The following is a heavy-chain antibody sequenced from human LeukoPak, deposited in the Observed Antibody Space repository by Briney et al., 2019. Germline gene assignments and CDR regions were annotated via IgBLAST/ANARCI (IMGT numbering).Heavy chain of an antibody. CDR2: IKEDGSQK. Sequence: GGSLRLSCAASGFTFSNFWMSWVRQAPGKGLEWVANIKEDGSQKHYVDSVKGRFTISRDNSRNLLFLQMNNLGVEDTAVYYCVRGGYSSFDYWGQGTLVTVSS. J-gene: IGHJ4*02. D-gene: IGHD3-10*01. CDR1: GFTFSNFW. CDR3: VRGGYSSFDY. V-gene: IGHV3-7*01.